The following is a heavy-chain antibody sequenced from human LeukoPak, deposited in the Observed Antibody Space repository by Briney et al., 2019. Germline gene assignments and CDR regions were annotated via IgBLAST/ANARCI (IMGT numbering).Heavy chain of an antibody. CDR1: GVTFSTYW. J-gene: IGHJ4*02. CDR3: ATSPRGYYFDY. V-gene: IGHV3-7*03. Sequence: GGSLRLSCAASGVTFSTYWMSWVRQAPGKGLEWVANIKQDGSEKLYVDSVRGRFTISRDNAKNSLYLQMNSLRAEDTAVYYCATSPRGYYFDYWGQGTLVTVSS. D-gene: IGHD6-6*01. CDR2: IKQDGSEK.